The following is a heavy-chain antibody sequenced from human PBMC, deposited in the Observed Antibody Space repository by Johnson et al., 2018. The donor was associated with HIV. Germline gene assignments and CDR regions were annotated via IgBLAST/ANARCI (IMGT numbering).Heavy chain of an antibody. D-gene: IGHD1-26*01. CDR1: GFTFSSYA. CDR2: ISYDGSNK. Sequence: QVQLVESGGGVVQPGRSLRLSCAASGFTFSSYAMHWVRQAPGKGLAWVAVISYDGSNKYYADSVRGRFTISRDNSKNTLYLQMNSLRAEDTAVYYCASSAGGSFVWDAFDMWGQGTMVTVSS. V-gene: IGHV3-30*14. J-gene: IGHJ3*02. CDR3: ASSAGGSFVWDAFDM.